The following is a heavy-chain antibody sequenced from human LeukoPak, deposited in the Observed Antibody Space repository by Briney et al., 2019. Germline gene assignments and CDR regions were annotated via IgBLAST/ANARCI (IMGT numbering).Heavy chain of an antibody. D-gene: IGHD3-3*01. CDR2: IYYSGST. J-gene: IGHJ4*02. V-gene: IGHV4-39*07. Sequence: PSETLSLTCAVSGGSVSNTNYYWGWIRQPPGKGLEWIGSIYYSGSTHYSPSLKSRVTISVDTSKNQFSLKLSSVTAADTAVYYCARSRFLEWLFPRYFDYWGQGTLVTVSS. CDR3: ARSRFLEWLFPRYFDY. CDR1: GGSVSNTNYY.